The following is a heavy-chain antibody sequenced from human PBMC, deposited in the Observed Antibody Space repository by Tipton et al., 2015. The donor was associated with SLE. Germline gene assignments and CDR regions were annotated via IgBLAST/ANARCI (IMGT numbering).Heavy chain of an antibody. Sequence: TLSLTCTVSGGSISSYFCAWIRQPPGKGLEWIGTIYYSGSTYYNPPLKSRVTISVDTSKNQVSLKLSSVTVADTAVYYCARNWYFDVWGRGTLVTVSS. CDR3: ARNWYFDV. J-gene: IGHJ2*01. CDR1: GGSISSYF. V-gene: IGHV4-59*04. CDR2: IYYSGST.